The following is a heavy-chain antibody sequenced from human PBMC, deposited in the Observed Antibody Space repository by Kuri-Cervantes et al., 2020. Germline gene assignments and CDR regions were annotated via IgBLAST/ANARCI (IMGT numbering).Heavy chain of an antibody. J-gene: IGHJ4*02. V-gene: IGHV3-23*01. D-gene: IGHD6-19*01. CDR2: ISGSGGST. CDR1: GFTFSSYA. Sequence: GGSLRLSCAASGFTFSSYAMSWVRQAPGKGLEWVSAISGSGGSTYYADSVKGRFTISRDNSKNTLYLQMNSLRAEDTAVYYCARVGSSGWYAGHWGQGTLVTVSS. CDR3: ARVGSSGWYAGH.